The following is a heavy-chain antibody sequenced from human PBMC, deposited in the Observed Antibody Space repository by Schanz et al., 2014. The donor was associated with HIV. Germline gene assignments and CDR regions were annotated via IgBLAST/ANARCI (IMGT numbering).Heavy chain of an antibody. CDR2: MSWNRRRI. V-gene: IGHV3-9*01. J-gene: IGHJ6*02. D-gene: IGHD1-26*01. CDR1: GFTFDDYA. Sequence: VQLVESGGGVVKPGGSLRLSCVTSGFTFDDYAMHWVRQVPGKGLEWVSGMSWNRRRIGYGDAVKGRFTISRDNANNFVYLEMNGLRVEDTALYYCAKGIMGATEYYYGMDVWGQGTMVTVSS. CDR3: AKGIMGATEYYYGMDV.